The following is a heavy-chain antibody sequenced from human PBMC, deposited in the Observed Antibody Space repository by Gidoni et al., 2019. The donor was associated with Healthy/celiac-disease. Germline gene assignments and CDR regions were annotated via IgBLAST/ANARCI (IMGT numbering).Heavy chain of an antibody. D-gene: IGHD5-18*01. V-gene: IGHV2-5*02. CDR1: GFSLSTSGVG. CDR2: IYWDDDK. Sequence: QITLKESGPTLVKPTQTLTLTCTFSGFSLSTSGVGVGWIRQPPGQALEWLALIYWDDDKRYSPSLKSRLTITKATSKNQVVLTMTNMDPVDTATYYCANRDTAMTGYGMDVWGQGTTVTVSS. CDR3: ANRDTAMTGYGMDV. J-gene: IGHJ6*02.